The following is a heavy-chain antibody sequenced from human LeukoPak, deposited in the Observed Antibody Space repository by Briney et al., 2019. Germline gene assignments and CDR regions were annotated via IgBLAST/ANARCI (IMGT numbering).Heavy chain of an antibody. Sequence: GGSLRLSCADSGFTFSSSGMSWVRQAPGKGLEWVSAISNNGGYTYYADSVQGRFTISRDNSKSTLCLQMNSLRAEDTAVYYCAKQLGYCSDGSCYFPYWGQGTLVTVSS. CDR1: GFTFSSSG. D-gene: IGHD2-15*01. CDR3: AKQLGYCSDGSCYFPY. CDR2: ISNNGGYT. V-gene: IGHV3-23*01. J-gene: IGHJ4*02.